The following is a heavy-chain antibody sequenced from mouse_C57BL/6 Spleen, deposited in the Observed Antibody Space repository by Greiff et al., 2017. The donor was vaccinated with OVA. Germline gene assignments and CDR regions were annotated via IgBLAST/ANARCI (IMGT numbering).Heavy chain of an antibody. CDR3: ARDGGQLRLEYFDY. CDR2: ISDGGSYT. J-gene: IGHJ2*01. V-gene: IGHV5-4*01. CDR1: GFTFSSYA. D-gene: IGHD3-2*02. Sequence: DVMLVESGGGLVKPGGSLKLSCAASGFTFSSYAMSWVRQTPEKRLEWVATISDGGSYTYYPDNVKGRFTISRDNAKNNLYLQMSHLKSEDTAMYYCARDGGQLRLEYFDYWGQGTTLTVSS.